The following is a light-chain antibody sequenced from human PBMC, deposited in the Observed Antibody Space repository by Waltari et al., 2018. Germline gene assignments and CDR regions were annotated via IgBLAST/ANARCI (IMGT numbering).Light chain of an antibody. CDR2: DVT. V-gene: IGLV2-14*03. CDR3: SSYTTSSTRV. J-gene: IGLJ3*02. Sequence: QSALTQPASVSGSPGQSITISCTGTSSDVGGYNFVSWYQQHPGKVPKLIIYDVTNRPSGVSTRFSGSKSGNTASLTISGLQTEDEADYYCSSYTTSSTRVFGGGTKLTVL. CDR1: SSDVGGYNF.